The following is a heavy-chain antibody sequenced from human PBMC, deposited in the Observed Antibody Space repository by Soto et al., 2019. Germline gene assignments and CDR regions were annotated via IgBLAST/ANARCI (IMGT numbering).Heavy chain of an antibody. J-gene: IGHJ6*02. CDR3: ARVGGYSNYGMDV. D-gene: IGHD5-18*01. CDR2: ISSSSSYI. V-gene: IGHV3-21*01. Sequence: GWSLRLSCAASGFTFSSYSMNWVRQAPGKGLEWVSSISSSSSYIYYADSVKGRFTISRDNAKNSLYLQMNSLRAEDTAVYYCARVGGYSNYGMDVWGQGTTVTVSS. CDR1: GFTFSSYS.